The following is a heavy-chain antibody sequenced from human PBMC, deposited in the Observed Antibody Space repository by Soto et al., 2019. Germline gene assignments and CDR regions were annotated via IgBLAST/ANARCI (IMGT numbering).Heavy chain of an antibody. CDR1: GFTFSRYA. CDR3: ANDVGSITTFGSGGAVNL. D-gene: IGHD3-3*01. CDR2: ISGVGGST. V-gene: IGHV3-23*01. J-gene: IGHJ3*01. Sequence: EVQLLESGGGLVQPGGSLRLSCAASGFTFSRYAMSWVRQAPGKGLEWVSGISGVGGSTYYADSVKGRFTISRDNSKETLYLQMNSLRAEDTAIYYCANDVGSITTFGSGGAVNLWGDGTMVTVFS.